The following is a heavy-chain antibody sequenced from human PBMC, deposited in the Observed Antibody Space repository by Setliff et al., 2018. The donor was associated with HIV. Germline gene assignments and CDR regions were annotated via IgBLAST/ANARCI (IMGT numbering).Heavy chain of an antibody. Sequence: ASVKVSCKASGYSLSKCGISWVRQAPGQGLEWMGWSSTYTGNPTYAQGLTGQFVFSLDTSISTAYLQISSLKAEDTAVYYCARDQRLFYFDSWGQGTLVTVSS. CDR1: GYSLSKCG. CDR2: SSTYTGNP. V-gene: IGHV7-4-1*02. J-gene: IGHJ4*02. CDR3: ARDQRLFYFDS.